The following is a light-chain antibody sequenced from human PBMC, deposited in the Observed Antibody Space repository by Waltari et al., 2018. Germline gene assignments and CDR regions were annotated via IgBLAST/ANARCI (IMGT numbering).Light chain of an antibody. CDR3: MQGTYWPRT. V-gene: IGKV2-30*02. CDR2: KVS. J-gene: IGKJ1*01. CDR1: QSLLHSDGNTY. Sequence: DVVLTQSPLSLPVTLGQSASISCSSTQSLLHSDGNTYFNWFQQRPCQSPRRLIYKVSNRDSGVPDRFSGSGSGTDFTLKISSVEAEDVGVYYCMQGTYWPRTFGQGTKVEIK.